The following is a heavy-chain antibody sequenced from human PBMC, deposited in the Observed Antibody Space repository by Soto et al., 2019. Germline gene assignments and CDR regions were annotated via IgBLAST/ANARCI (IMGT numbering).Heavy chain of an antibody. CDR2: MSYDGSNA. Sequence: VQLVESGGGVVQPGRSLRLSCAASGFTFSHYAMHWVRQAPGKGLEWVALMSYDGSNAYYADSVKGRFTISRDNSKNTLYLQMTSLRAEDTAVYYCAKDGSHNFDYWGQGTLVTVSS. CDR3: AKDGSHNFDY. V-gene: IGHV3-30*18. J-gene: IGHJ4*02. D-gene: IGHD1-26*01. CDR1: GFTFSHYA.